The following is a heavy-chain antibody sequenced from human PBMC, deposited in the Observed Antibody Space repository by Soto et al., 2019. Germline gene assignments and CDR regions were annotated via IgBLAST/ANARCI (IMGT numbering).Heavy chain of an antibody. CDR1: GYTFTSYG. CDR2: ISSYNGNT. D-gene: IGHD2-2*01. J-gene: IGHJ5*02. V-gene: IGHV1-18*04. Sequence: QVQLVQSGAEVKKPGASVKVSCKASGYTFTSYGIRWVRQAPGQGLEWMGWISSYNGNTNYAQKVQGRVTLTTITSTSRTYMELRSLRSDDTAVYYCARVTRYCSTTTCFSGVTCFDPWGHGTLVTVSS. CDR3: ARVTRYCSTTTCFSGVTCFDP.